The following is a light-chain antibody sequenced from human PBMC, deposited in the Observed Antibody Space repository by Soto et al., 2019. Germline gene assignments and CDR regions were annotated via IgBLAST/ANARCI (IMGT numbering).Light chain of an antibody. CDR2: GAS. V-gene: IGKV3-15*01. J-gene: IGKJ1*01. CDR1: QSVSSN. Sequence: EIVMTQSPATLSVSPGERATLSCRASQSVSSNLAWYQQKPGQAPRLLVYGASTRATGIPARFSGSGSGTEFTLTISSLQSEDFAVYYCQQYNNWPPVWTFGQGPRWKSN. CDR3: QQYNNWPPVWT.